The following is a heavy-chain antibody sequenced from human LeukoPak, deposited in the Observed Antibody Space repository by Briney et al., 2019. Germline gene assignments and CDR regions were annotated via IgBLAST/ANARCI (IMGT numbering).Heavy chain of an antibody. CDR1: GGTLSSYA. V-gene: IGHV1-69*13. D-gene: IGHD6-19*01. J-gene: IGHJ6*02. CDR2: IIPIFGTA. CDR3: AKAGYSSGWTRYYGMDV. Sequence: GASVKVSCKASGGTLSSYAISWVRQAPGQGLEWMGGIIPIFGTANYAQKFQGRVTITADESTSTAYMELSSLRSEDTAVYYCAKAGYSSGWTRYYGMDVWGQGTTVAVSS.